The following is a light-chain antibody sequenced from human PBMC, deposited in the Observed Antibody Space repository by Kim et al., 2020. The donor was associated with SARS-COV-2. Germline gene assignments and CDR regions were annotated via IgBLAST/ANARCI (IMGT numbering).Light chain of an antibody. Sequence: GQRLIISCAGRTSNTGPNAVNWYQDLPGTAPKLLIFRNDRRPSGVPDRFAGSKSGSSASLAISGLQSDDDAEYYCAAWDDSLNGYVFATGTKVTVL. CDR1: TSNTGPNA. CDR3: AAWDDSLNGYV. CDR2: RND. V-gene: IGLV1-44*01. J-gene: IGLJ1*01.